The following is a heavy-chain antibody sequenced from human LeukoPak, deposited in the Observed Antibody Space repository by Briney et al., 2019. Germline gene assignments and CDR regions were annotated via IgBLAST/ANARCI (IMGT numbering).Heavy chain of an antibody. V-gene: IGHV3-30-3*01. Sequence: PGGSLRLSCAASGFTFRSYAMHWVRQAPGKGLEWVAVISYDGSKKYYADSVKGRFTISRDNSKNTLYLQMNSLRAEDTAVYYCAREESSSWYSYLANYMDVWGKGTTVTVSS. CDR3: AREESSSWYSYLANYMDV. CDR2: ISYDGSKK. D-gene: IGHD6-13*01. CDR1: GFTFRSYA. J-gene: IGHJ6*03.